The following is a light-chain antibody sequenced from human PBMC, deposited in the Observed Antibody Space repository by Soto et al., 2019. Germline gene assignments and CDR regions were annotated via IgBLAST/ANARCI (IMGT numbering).Light chain of an antibody. Sequence: TKSLVALSLQPGYRETLPCRASQSVSNDYVAWVQQTPGQLPRLLIYVASSRSTGIPDRFRGSGFGTSFTLNISSFVHEDSVRDNSGHPASPLRRFGQGTK. J-gene: IGKJ1*01. CDR2: VAS. CDR1: QSVSNDY. CDR3: GHPASPLRR. V-gene: IGKV3-20*01.